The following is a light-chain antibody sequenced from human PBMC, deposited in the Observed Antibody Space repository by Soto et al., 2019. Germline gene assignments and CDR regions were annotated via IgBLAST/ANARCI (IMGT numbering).Light chain of an antibody. J-gene: IGLJ1*01. CDR1: TSDIARYNY. CDR2: QVT. CDR3: TSFSGSRSLYV. V-gene: IGLV2-14*01. Sequence: TQHDSFVGSLGHSISISCTGTTSDIARYNYISWYQQLPGKAPKLMIYQVTIRPSGISKRFCGSKPGNTGSLTISVLQAEDEADYYCTSFSGSRSLYVFGTGTKVTVL.